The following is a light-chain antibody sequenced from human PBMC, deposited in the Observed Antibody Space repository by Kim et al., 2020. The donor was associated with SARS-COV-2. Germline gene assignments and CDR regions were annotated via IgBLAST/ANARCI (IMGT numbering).Light chain of an antibody. CDR2: GAS. J-gene: IGKJ4*01. Sequence: EVVMTQSPATLSVSPGERATLSCRASQSLGSNLAWYQQKPGHPPRLLIYGASSRATGIPARFTGSGSGTEFTLTISSLQSEDFAVYYCQQYNNWPPLTFGGGTKVDIK. CDR1: QSLGSN. V-gene: IGKV3-15*01. CDR3: QQYNNWPPLT.